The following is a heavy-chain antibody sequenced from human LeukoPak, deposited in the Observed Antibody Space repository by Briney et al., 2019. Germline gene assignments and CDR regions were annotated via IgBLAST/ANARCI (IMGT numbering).Heavy chain of an antibody. Sequence: GGSLRLSCAASGVTFSSYAMSWVRQAPGKGLEWVSAISRSGDNTYYADSVKGRFITSRDNSKNTLYLQTNSLRAEDTAVYYCAKVGGQWELLPWAFDIWGQGTMVTVSS. CDR3: AKVGGQWELLPWAFDI. V-gene: IGHV3-23*01. J-gene: IGHJ3*02. D-gene: IGHD1-26*01. CDR2: ISRSGDNT. CDR1: GVTFSSYA.